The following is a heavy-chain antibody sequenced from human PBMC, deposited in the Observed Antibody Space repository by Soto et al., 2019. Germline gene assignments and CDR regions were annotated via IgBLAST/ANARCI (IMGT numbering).Heavy chain of an antibody. Sequence: GGALRLSCAASVFIFSSYAMHWVRQAPGKGLEWVAVISYDGSNKYYADSVKGRFTISRDNSKNTLYLQMNSLRAEDTAVYYCARVVRGVPDYWGQGTLVTVSS. J-gene: IGHJ4*02. CDR1: VFIFSSYA. CDR3: ARVVRGVPDY. V-gene: IGHV3-30-3*01. D-gene: IGHD3-10*01. CDR2: ISYDGSNK.